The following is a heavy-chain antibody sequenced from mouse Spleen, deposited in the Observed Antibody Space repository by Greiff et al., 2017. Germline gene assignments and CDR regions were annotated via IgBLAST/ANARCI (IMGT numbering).Heavy chain of an antibody. V-gene: IGHV5-17*01. CDR3: ARAVVESSFDY. CDR2: ISSGSSTI. D-gene: IGHD1-1*01. Sequence: EVKVVESGGGLVKPGGSLKLSCAASGFTFSDYGMHWVRQAPEKGLEWVAYISSGSSTIYYADTVKGRFTISRDNAKNTLFLQMTSLRSEDTAMYYCARAVVESSFDYWGQGTTLTVSS. CDR1: GFTFSDYG. J-gene: IGHJ2*01.